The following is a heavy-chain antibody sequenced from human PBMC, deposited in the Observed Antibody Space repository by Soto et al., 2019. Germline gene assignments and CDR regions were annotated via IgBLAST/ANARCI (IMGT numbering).Heavy chain of an antibody. CDR3: ARGRIVVVPAALRNFDY. V-gene: IGHV4-34*01. J-gene: IGHJ4*02. CDR1: GGSFSGYY. CDR2: INHSGST. D-gene: IGHD2-2*01. Sequence: SETLSLTCAVYGGSFSGYYWSWIRQPPGKGLEWIGEINHSGSTNYNPSLKSRVTISVDTSKNQFSLKLSSVTAADTAVYYCARGRIVVVPAALRNFDYWGQGTLVTVSS.